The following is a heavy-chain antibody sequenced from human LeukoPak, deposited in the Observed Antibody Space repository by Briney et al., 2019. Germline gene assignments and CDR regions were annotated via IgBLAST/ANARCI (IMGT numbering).Heavy chain of an antibody. D-gene: IGHD2-2*01. Sequence: GASVKVSCKASGYTFTSYGISWVQQAPGQGLEWMGWISAYNGNTNYAQKLQGRVTMTTDTSTSTAYMELRSLRSDDTAVYYCARDLPAGYCSSTSCRPIDLWGRGTLVTVSS. V-gene: IGHV1-18*01. CDR1: GYTFTSYG. CDR3: ARDLPAGYCSSTSCRPIDL. J-gene: IGHJ2*01. CDR2: ISAYNGNT.